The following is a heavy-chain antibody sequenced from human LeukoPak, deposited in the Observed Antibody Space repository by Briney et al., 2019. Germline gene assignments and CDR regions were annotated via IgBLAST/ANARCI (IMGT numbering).Heavy chain of an antibody. D-gene: IGHD2-15*01. CDR3: ARVADCSGGSCSSPWFAP. CDR1: GGSISSGDYY. V-gene: IGHV4-30-4*01. CDR2: IYYSGST. J-gene: IGHJ5*02. Sequence: SETLSLTCTVSGGSISSGDYYWSWIRQPPGKGLEWIGYIYYSGSTYYNPSLKSRVTISVDTSKNQFSLKLSSVTSADTAVYYCARVADCSGGSCSSPWFAPWGQGTLVTVSS.